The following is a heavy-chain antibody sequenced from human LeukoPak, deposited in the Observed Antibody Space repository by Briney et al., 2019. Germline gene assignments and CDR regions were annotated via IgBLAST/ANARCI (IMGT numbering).Heavy chain of an antibody. CDR2: IIPIFGTA. CDR3: ARKKREAFDY. J-gene: IGHJ4*02. CDR1: GGTFSSYA. V-gene: IGHV1-69*13. Sequence: GASVKVSCKASGGTFSSYAISWVRQAPGQGLEWMGGIIPIFGTANYAQKFQGRVTITADESTSTAYMELRSLRSDDTAVYYCARKKREAFDYWGQGTLVTVSS.